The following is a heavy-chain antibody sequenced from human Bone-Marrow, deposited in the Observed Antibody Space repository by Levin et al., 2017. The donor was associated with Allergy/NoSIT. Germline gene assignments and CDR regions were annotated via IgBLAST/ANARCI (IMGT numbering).Heavy chain of an antibody. CDR3: ARESLSSGHIAVEATAEGDWFDP. V-gene: IGHV3-30*04. Sequence: GESLKISCAASGFTFNAYSIHWIRQAPGKGLEWVTLISYDGSDEYYADSVKGRFTISRDNSKSTVYLQMTNLRPEDTAVDYCARESLSSGHIAVEATAEGDWFDPWGQGTLVTVSS. CDR2: ISYDGSDE. CDR1: GFTFNAYS. D-gene: IGHD2-21*01. J-gene: IGHJ5*02.